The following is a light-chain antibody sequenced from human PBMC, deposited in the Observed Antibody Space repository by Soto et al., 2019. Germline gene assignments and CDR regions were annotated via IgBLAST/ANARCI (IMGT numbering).Light chain of an antibody. J-gene: IGLJ3*02. CDR2: EVR. V-gene: IGLV2-14*01. CDR1: SSDVGGHNS. Sequence: QSALTQPASVSGSPGQSITISCTGTSSDVGGHNSVAWYQHNPGKAPKLMIYEVRNRPSGISSRFSGSRSGNTASLTISGLQSEDEGDYYCSAYTARSTLVFGGGTKVTVL. CDR3: SAYTARSTLV.